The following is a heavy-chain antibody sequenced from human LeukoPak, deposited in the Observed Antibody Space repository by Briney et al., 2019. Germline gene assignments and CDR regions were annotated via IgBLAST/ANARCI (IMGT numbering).Heavy chain of an antibody. Sequence: GASVKVSCKASGYTFTSYYMHWVRQAPGQGLEWMGIINPSGGSTSYAQKFQGRVTMTRDTSTSTVYMELSSLRSEDTAVYYCARALYYYDSSGYYYPNWFDPWGQGTLVTVSS. V-gene: IGHV1-46*01. D-gene: IGHD3-22*01. CDR1: GYTFTSYY. CDR3: ARALYYYDSSGYYYPNWFDP. J-gene: IGHJ5*02. CDR2: INPSGGST.